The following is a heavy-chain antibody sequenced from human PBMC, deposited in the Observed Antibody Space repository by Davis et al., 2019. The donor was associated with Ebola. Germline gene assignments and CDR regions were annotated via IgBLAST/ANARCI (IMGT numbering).Heavy chain of an antibody. V-gene: IGHV1-69*04. J-gene: IGHJ4*02. CDR2: IIPILGIA. D-gene: IGHD2-15*01. CDR1: GGTFSSYA. CDR3: ARSGDIVVVVAAWDFDY. Sequence: SVKVSCKASGGTFSSYAISWVRQAPGQGLEWMGRIIPILGIANYAQKLQGRVTMTTDTSTSTAYMELRSLRSDDTAVYYCARSGDIVVVVAAWDFDYWGQGTLVTVSS.